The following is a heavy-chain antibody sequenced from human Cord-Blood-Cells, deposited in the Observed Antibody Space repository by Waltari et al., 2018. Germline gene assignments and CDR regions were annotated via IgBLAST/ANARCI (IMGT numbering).Heavy chain of an antibody. CDR1: GGSISSSSYY. J-gene: IGHJ4*02. Sequence: QLQLQESGPGLVKPSETLSLTCTVSGGSISSSSYYWGWIRQPPGKGLEWIGGIYYSGDTDYNPSLKSRVTISVDTAKNQFSLKLSSVTAADTAVYYCARQDFIAVAGTFDYWGQGTLVTVSS. D-gene: IGHD6-19*01. CDR3: ARQDFIAVAGTFDY. CDR2: IYYSGDT. V-gene: IGHV4-39*01.